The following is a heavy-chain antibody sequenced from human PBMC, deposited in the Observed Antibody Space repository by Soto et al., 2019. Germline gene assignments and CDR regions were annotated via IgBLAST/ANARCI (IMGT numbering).Heavy chain of an antibody. CDR2: ISWNSGSI. V-gene: IGHV3-9*01. Sequence: EVQLVESGGGLVQPGRSLRLSCAASGFTFDDYAMHWVRQAPGKGLEWVSGISWNSGSIDNAASVKGRFTISRDNAKNSLYLQMNSLRAEDTALYYCTKDIERITIIEVPGAFDIWGQGTMVTVSS. J-gene: IGHJ3*02. D-gene: IGHD3-22*01. CDR1: GFTFDDYA. CDR3: TKDIERITIIEVPGAFDI.